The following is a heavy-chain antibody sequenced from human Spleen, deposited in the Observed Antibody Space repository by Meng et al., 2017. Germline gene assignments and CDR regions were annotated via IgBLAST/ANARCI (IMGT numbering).Heavy chain of an antibody. V-gene: IGHV1-46*01. CDR2: INPSGGST. J-gene: IGHJ6*02. D-gene: IGHD4-17*01. Sequence: ASVKVSCKASGYTFTSYYMHWVRQAPGQGLEWMGIINPSGGSTSYAQKFQGRVTMTRDTSTTTAYMELSSLRSDDTAVYYCATEGRHDFGDYVYYGLDVWGQGTTVTVSS. CDR3: ATEGRHDFGDYVYYGLDV. CDR1: GYTFTSYY.